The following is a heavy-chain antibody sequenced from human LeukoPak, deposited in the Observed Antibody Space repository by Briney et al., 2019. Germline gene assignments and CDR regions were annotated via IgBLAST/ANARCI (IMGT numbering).Heavy chain of an antibody. CDR2: IKQDGSEK. D-gene: IGHD3-3*01. Sequence: GGSLRLSCAASGFTFSSYWMSWVRQAPGKGLEWVANIKQDGSEKYYVDSVKGRFTISRDNAKNSLYLQMNSLRAEDTAVYYCAGDQRREVLRFLEWLSAFDYWGQGTLVTVSS. CDR1: GFTFSSYW. CDR3: AGDQRREVLRFLEWLSAFDY. V-gene: IGHV3-7*01. J-gene: IGHJ4*02.